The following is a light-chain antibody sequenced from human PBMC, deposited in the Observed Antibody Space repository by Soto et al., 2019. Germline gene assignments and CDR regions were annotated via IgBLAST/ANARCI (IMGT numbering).Light chain of an antibody. V-gene: IGLV2-11*01. Sequence: QSALTQPRSVSGSPGQSVTISCAGTSSDVGGYDYVSWYQQHPDKVPKILIFDVTKRPSGVPARFTGSKSGNTASLTTSGLQADDEADYYCCSYAGSQTLIFGGGTKLTVL. CDR2: DVT. J-gene: IGLJ2*01. CDR1: SSDVGGYDY. CDR3: CSYAGSQTLI.